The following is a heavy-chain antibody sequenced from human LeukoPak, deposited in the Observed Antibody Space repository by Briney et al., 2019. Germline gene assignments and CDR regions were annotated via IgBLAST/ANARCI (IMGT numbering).Heavy chain of an antibody. D-gene: IGHD3-10*01. CDR1: GFTFSNSW. CDR2: IKQDGSDK. Sequence: GGSLRLSCAASGFTFSNSWMSWVRQAPGKGLEWVANIKQDGSDKYYVGSVKGRFTISRDNAKNSRYLQMNSLRAEDTAVYYCVTGGYYFGNWGQGTLVTVSS. CDR3: VTGGYYFGN. V-gene: IGHV3-7*05. J-gene: IGHJ4*02.